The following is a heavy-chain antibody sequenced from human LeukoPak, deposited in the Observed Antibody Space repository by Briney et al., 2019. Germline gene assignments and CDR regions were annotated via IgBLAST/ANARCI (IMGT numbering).Heavy chain of an antibody. CDR2: INHGGST. V-gene: IGHV4-34*01. J-gene: IGHJ4*02. Sequence: SETLSLTCAVYGGSFSGYYWSWIRQPPGKGLEWIGEINHGGSTNYNPSLKSRVTISVDTSKNQFSLKLSSVTAADTAVYYCARGGGSRVPVGYWGQGTLVTVSS. D-gene: IGHD3-16*01. CDR1: GGSFSGYY. CDR3: ARGGGSRVPVGY.